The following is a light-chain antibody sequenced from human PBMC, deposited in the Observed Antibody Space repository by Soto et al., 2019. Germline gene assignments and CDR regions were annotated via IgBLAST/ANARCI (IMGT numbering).Light chain of an antibody. V-gene: IGLV1-36*01. Sequence: QSVLTQPPSVSEAPRQRVTISCSGSSSNIGNNAVNWYQQLPGKAPKLLIYYDDLLPSGVSDRFSGSKSGTSASXAISGLQSEDEADYYCAAWDDSLNGVVFGGGTQLTVL. CDR2: YDD. J-gene: IGLJ2*01. CDR3: AAWDDSLNGVV. CDR1: SSNIGNNA.